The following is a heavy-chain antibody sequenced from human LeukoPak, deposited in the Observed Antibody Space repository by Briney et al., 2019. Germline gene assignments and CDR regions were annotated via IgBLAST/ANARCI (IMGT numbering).Heavy chain of an antibody. CDR2: IYSGGST. D-gene: IGHD1-14*01. CDR3: ARAGSPKPYYFDY. CDR1: GFTVSSNY. V-gene: IGHV3-66*01. Sequence: GSLRLSCAASGFTVSSNYMSWVRQAPGKGLEWVSVIYSGGSTYYADSVKGRFTISRDNSKYTLYLQMNSLRAEDTAVYYCARAGSPKPYYFDYWGQGTLVTVSS. J-gene: IGHJ4*02.